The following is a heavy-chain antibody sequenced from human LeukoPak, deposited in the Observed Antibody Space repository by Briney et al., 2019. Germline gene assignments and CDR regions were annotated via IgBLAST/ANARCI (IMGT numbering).Heavy chain of an antibody. J-gene: IGHJ4*02. D-gene: IGHD3-10*01. V-gene: IGHV4-61*02. Sequence: SETLSLTCTVSGDSISSGSYYWSWIRQPAGEGLEWIGRIYSSGRTHYSPSLKSRVAISVDTSKNRFSLRLSSVTAADTAVYYCARQAGNFDYWGQGTLVTVSS. CDR1: GDSISSGSYY. CDR2: IYSSGRT. CDR3: ARQAGNFDY.